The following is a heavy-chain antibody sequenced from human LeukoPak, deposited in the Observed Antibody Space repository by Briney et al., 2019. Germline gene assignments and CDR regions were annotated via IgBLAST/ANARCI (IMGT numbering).Heavy chain of an antibody. CDR3: AKAKEGWYYYDSSGYYYFDY. J-gene: IGHJ4*02. Sequence: PGGSLRLSCAASGFTFSSYWMHWVRQAPGKGLVWVSRINSDGSSTSYADSVKGRFTISRDNAKNTLYLQMNSLRAEDTAVYYCAKAKEGWYYYDSSGYYYFDYWGQGTLVTVSS. CDR1: GFTFSSYW. CDR2: INSDGSST. V-gene: IGHV3-74*01. D-gene: IGHD3-22*01.